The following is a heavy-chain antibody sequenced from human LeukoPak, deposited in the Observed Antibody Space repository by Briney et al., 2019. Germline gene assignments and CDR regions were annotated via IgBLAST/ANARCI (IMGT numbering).Heavy chain of an antibody. D-gene: IGHD1-7*01. CDR1: GFTFTTYW. CDR3: AKRRGLELLYYYYMDV. J-gene: IGHJ6*03. V-gene: IGHV3-23*01. CDR2: ISGSGGST. Sequence: PGGSLRLSCAASGFTFTTYWMGWVRQAPGKGLEWVSAISGSGGSTYYADSVKGRFTISRDNSKNTLYLQMNSLRAEDTAVYYCAKRRGLELLYYYYMDVWGKGTTVTVSS.